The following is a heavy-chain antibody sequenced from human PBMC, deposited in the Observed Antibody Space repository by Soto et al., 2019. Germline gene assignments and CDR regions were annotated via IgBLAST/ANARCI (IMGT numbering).Heavy chain of an antibody. CDR2: ISPYTGHT. D-gene: IGHD3-16*01. CDR3: VMVDNYVTPTPQDV. J-gene: IGHJ6*02. CDR1: GYIFVNYG. V-gene: IGHV1-18*01. Sequence: QVQLVQSGDEVKKPGASVKVSCKASGYIFVNYGIAWVRQAPGQGLEWMGWISPYTGHTYSATKVQDRLTMTTDTSTSTAYMDLGSLTSDDTAVYYFVMVDNYVTPTPQDVWGQGTTVTVSS.